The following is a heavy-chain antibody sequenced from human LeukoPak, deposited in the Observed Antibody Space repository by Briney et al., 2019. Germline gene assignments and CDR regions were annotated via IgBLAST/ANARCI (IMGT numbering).Heavy chain of an antibody. V-gene: IGHV3-53*01. Sequence: PGGSLRLSCAASGFTFSSNYMSWVRQAPGKGLEWDSVIYSGGSTYYADSVKGRFTISRDNSKNTLYLQMNSLRAGDTAVYYCATAVASSSGWYADYWGQGTLVTVSS. CDR2: IYSGGST. D-gene: IGHD6-19*01. CDR1: GFTFSSNY. J-gene: IGHJ4*02. CDR3: ATAVASSSGWYADY.